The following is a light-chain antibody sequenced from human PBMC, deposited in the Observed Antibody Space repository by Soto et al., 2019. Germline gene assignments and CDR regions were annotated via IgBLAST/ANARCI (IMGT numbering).Light chain of an antibody. CDR3: QHGGP. J-gene: IGKJ5*01. V-gene: IGKV3-11*01. CDR1: QSVSNN. CDR2: DAS. Sequence: EIVLTHSPATLSLSPGERATVSCRASQSVSNNLGWYQQKAGQAPRLLIYDASNTANGSPARFSGSGSGKDFNLTIRSREPEYFAVYYRQHGGPVGQGPRLQ.